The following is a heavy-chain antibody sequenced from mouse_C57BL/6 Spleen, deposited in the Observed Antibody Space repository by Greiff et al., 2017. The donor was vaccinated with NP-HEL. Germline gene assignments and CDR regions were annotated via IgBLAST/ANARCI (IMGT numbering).Heavy chain of an antibody. CDR2: ISYDGSN. CDR1: GYSITSGYY. Sequence: DVKLQESGPGLVKPSQSLSLTCSVTGYSITSGYYWNWIRQFPGNKLEWMGYISYDGSNNYNPSLKNRISITRDTSKNQFFLKLNSVTTEDTATYYCARWGITTYFDYWGQGTTLTVSS. CDR3: ARWGITTYFDY. J-gene: IGHJ2*01. D-gene: IGHD2-4*01. V-gene: IGHV3-6*01.